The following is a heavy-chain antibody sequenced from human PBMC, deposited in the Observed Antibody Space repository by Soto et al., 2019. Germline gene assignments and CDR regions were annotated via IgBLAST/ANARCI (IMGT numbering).Heavy chain of an antibody. CDR3: AKGSASTRPYYFDS. V-gene: IGHV3-23*01. D-gene: IGHD6-6*01. CDR2: ISGGGGAT. J-gene: IGHJ4*02. Sequence: EVQLLESGGGLAQPGGSLRVSCAASGFTFSDYVMSWVRQATGTGLEWVSAISGGGGATYYADSVKGRFTISRDHSKNTLYLEMTNMRAEDTALYYCAKGSASTRPYYFDSWGQGTLVTVSS. CDR1: GFTFSDYV.